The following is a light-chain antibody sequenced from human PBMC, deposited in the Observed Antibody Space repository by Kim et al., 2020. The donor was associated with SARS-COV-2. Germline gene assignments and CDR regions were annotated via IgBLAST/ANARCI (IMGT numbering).Light chain of an antibody. V-gene: IGLV3-1*01. Sequence: SVSPGHIATISCSGDKLGDKYACWYQQKPGQSPVLVIYQDTKRPSGIPERFSGSNSGNTATLTISGTQAMDEADYYCQAWDSSTAVFGGGTQLTVL. CDR1: KLGDKY. CDR2: QDT. CDR3: QAWDSSTAV. J-gene: IGLJ2*01.